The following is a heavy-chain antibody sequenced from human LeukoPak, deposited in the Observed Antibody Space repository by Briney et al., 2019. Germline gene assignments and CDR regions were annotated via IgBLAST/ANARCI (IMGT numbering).Heavy chain of an antibody. D-gene: IGHD3-10*01. CDR1: GFTFSGYW. CDR3: ARDRVILGAFKYFDY. CDR2: IKQDGGEK. Sequence: GGSLRLSCVASGFTFSGYWMSWVRQAPGKGLEWVADIKQDGGEKYYVDSVRGRFTISRDNAKNSLYLQMNSLRAEDTAVYYCARDRVILGAFKYFDYWGQGTLVTVSS. J-gene: IGHJ4*02. V-gene: IGHV3-7*01.